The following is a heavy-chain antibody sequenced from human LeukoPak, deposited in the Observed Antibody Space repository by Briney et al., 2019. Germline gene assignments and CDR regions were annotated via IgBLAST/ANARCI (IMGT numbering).Heavy chain of an antibody. D-gene: IGHD3-10*01. J-gene: IGHJ4*02. V-gene: IGHV3-30*04. CDR3: ARGGASNYYGSGSYYLFDY. CDR1: GFTFSSYA. CDR2: ISYDGSNK. Sequence: PGGSLRLSCAASGFTFSSYAMHWGRHAPRKGLEWVAVISYDGSNKYYADSVKGRLTISRDNSESTLYLQMNSLRAEDTAVYYCARGGASNYYGSGSYYLFDYWGQGTLVTVSS.